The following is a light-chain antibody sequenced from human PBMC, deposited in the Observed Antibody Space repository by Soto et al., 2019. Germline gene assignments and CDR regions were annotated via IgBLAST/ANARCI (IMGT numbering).Light chain of an antibody. CDR1: QSTANW. V-gene: IGKV1-5*01. J-gene: IGKJ1*01. Sequence: IQMTQFPATLTASVGDRVTITCRASQSTANWLAWYQQKPGKAPKVVIYDASSLGSGVPSRFSGSGSGTDFTLTISSLQPDDFATYYCQQSYSNPRTFXQGTK. CDR2: DAS. CDR3: QQSYSNPRT.